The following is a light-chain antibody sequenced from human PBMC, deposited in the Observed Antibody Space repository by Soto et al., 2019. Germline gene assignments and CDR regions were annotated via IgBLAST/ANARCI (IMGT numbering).Light chain of an antibody. CDR3: QQYGSSPLIS. CDR2: SAS. J-gene: IGKJ5*01. CDR1: QTVLNNY. Sequence: EIVLTQSSGTLSLSPGERATLSCRASQTVLNNYLTWYQQKPGQAPRRLIYSASTRATGIPARFSGSGSGTEFTLTISSLQSEDFAVYYCQQYGSSPLISFGQGTRLEIK. V-gene: IGKV3-20*01.